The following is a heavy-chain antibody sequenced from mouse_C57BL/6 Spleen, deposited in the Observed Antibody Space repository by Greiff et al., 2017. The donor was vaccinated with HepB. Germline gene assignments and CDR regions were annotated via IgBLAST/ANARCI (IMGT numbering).Heavy chain of an antibody. CDR3: ARHCSNYDAMDY. CDR2: ISNGGGST. Sequence: EVQVVESGGGLVQPGGSLKLSCAASGFTFSDYYMYWVRQTPEKRLEWVAYISNGGGSTYYPDTVKGRFTISRDNAKNTLYLQMSRLKSEDTAMYYCARHCSNYDAMDYWGQGTSVTVSS. CDR1: GFTFSDYY. J-gene: IGHJ4*01. D-gene: IGHD2-5*01. V-gene: IGHV5-12*01.